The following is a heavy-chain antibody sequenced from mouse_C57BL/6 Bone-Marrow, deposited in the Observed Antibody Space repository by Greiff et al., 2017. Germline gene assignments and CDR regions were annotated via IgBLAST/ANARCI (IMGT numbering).Heavy chain of an antibody. J-gene: IGHJ4*01. CDR2: ISSGSSTI. CDR3: ASDYYGSSYLYAMDY. CDR1: GFTFSDYG. D-gene: IGHD1-1*01. Sequence: EVQVVESGGGLVKPGGSLKLSCAASGFTFSDYGMHWVRQAPEKGLEWVAYISSGSSTIYYADTVKGRFTISRDNAKNTLFLQMTSLRSEDTAMYYCASDYYGSSYLYAMDYWGQGTSVTVSS. V-gene: IGHV5-17*01.